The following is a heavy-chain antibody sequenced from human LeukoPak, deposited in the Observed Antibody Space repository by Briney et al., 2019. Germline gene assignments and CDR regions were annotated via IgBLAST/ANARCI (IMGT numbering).Heavy chain of an antibody. CDR1: GYSISSGYY. V-gene: IGHV4-38-2*02. CDR2: IYHSGST. Sequence: SETLSLTCTVSGYSISSGYYWGWIRQPPGKGLEWIGSIYHSGSTYYNPSLKSRDTISVDTSKNQFSLKLSSVTAADTAVYYCARASDLNFDYWGQGTLVTVSS. J-gene: IGHJ4*02. CDR3: ARASDLNFDY.